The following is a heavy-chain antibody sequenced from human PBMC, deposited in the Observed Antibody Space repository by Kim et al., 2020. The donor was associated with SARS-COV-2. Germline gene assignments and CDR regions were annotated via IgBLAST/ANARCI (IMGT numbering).Heavy chain of an antibody. Sequence: LSLTCAASGFTFSSYSMNWVRQAPGKGLEWVSYISSSSSTIYYADSVKGRFTISRDNAKNSLYLQMNSLRDEDTAVYYCARDLQQKYGIYYYYGMDVWGQGTTVTVSS. V-gene: IGHV3-48*02. CDR2: ISSSSSTI. CDR3: ARDLQQKYGIYYYYGMDV. J-gene: IGHJ6*02. CDR1: GFTFSSYS. D-gene: IGHD4-4*01.